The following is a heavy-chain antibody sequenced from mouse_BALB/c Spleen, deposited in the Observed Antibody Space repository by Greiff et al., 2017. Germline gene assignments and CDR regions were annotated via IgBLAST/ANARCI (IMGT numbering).Heavy chain of an antibody. CDR2: ISSGGSYT. J-gene: IGHJ3*01. D-gene: IGHD1-2*01. Sequence: VQLKESGGDLVKPGGSLKLSCAASGFTFSSYGMSWVRQTPDKRLEWVATISSGGSYTYYPDSVKGRFTISRDNAKNTLYLQMSSLKSEDTAMYYCARLITTASWFAYWGQGTLVTVSA. V-gene: IGHV5-6*01. CDR3: ARLITTASWFAY. CDR1: GFTFSSYG.